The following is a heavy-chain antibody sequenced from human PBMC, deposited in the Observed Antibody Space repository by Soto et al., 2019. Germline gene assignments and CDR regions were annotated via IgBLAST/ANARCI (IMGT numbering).Heavy chain of an antibody. Sequence: QVQLVQSGAEVKKPGSSVKVSCKASGGTFSSYAISWVRQAPGQGLEWMGGIIPIFGTANYAQKFQGRVTSTADESTSTAYMELSSVRSEDTAVYYCAHTLYGSGSYGYGMDVWGQGTTVTVSS. CDR1: GGTFSSYA. CDR3: AHTLYGSGSYGYGMDV. V-gene: IGHV1-69*01. D-gene: IGHD3-10*01. J-gene: IGHJ6*02. CDR2: IIPIFGTA.